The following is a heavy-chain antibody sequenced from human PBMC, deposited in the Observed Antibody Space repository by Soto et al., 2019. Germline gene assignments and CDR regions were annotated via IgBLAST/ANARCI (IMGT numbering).Heavy chain of an antibody. Sequence: QLQLQESGPGLVKPSETLSLTCTVSGGSISSSSYYWGWIRQPPGKGLEWIGSIYYSGSTYYNPSRMSRVIISGDTSKNQCSLKLRSVTGADRAVYYCARTRWQQFSLGWFDPWGQGTLVTVSS. V-gene: IGHV4-39*01. J-gene: IGHJ5*02. D-gene: IGHD3-16*01. CDR1: GGSISSSSYY. CDR3: ARTRWQQFSLGWFDP. CDR2: IYYSGST.